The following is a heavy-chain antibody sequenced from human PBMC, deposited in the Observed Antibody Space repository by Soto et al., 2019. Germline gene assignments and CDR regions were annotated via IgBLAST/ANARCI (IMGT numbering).Heavy chain of an antibody. CDR2: ISSRSSYI. V-gene: IGHV3-21*01. CDR1: GFTFSSYS. CDR3: ARDRRRVEWLLPNWFDP. J-gene: IGHJ5*02. Sequence: EVQLVESGGGLVKPGGSLRLSCAASGFTFSSYSMNWVRQAPGKGLEWVSSISSRSSYIYYADSVKGRFTISRDTAKNSLYLQMNSLRAEDTAVYYCARDRRRVEWLLPNWFDPWGQGALVTVSS. D-gene: IGHD3-3*01.